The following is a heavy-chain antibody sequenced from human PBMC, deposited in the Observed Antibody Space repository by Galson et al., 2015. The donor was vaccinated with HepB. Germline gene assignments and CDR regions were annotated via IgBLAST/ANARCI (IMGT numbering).Heavy chain of an antibody. Sequence: SLRLSCAASGFAFSNYGMNWVRQAPGKGLEWVAMIPYDGNNKFYADSVKGRFTISRDNSENTLYLQMNSLRPEDTAVYFCAKSAEEWVLFYMDVWGRGTTVSVSS. D-gene: IGHD3-3*01. V-gene: IGHV3-30*18. CDR3: AKSAEEWVLFYMDV. CDR2: IPYDGNNK. CDR1: GFAFSNYG. J-gene: IGHJ6*03.